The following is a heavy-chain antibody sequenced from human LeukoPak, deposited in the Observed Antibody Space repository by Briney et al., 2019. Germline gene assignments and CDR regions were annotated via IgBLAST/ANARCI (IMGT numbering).Heavy chain of an antibody. CDR2: IIPIFGTA. CDR3: AREGLYYDSSGNAFDI. V-gene: IGHV1-69*13. D-gene: IGHD3-22*01. CDR1: GGTFSSYA. J-gene: IGHJ3*02. Sequence: ASVKVSCKASGGTFSSYAISWVRQAPGQGLEWMGGIIPIFGTANYAQKFQGRVTITADESTSTAYMELSSLRSEDTAVYYCAREGLYYDSSGNAFDIWGQGTMVTVSS.